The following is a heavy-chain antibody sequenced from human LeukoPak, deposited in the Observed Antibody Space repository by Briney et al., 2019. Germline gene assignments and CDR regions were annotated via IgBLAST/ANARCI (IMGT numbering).Heavy chain of an antibody. CDR2: ISDSGGKT. CDR1: GFTFSKSA. D-gene: IGHD1-26*01. Sequence: PGGSLRLSCAASGFTFSKSAMTWARQAPGKGLEWVSAISDSGGKTHYADSVKGRFTISRDNSKNTLYLQMNSLRVEDTAIYYCAKDWSCDYWGQGILITVSS. V-gene: IGHV3-23*01. J-gene: IGHJ4*02. CDR3: AKDWSCDY.